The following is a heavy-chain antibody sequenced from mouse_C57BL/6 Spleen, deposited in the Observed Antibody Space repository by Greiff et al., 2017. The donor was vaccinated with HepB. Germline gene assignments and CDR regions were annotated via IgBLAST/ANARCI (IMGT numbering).Heavy chain of an antibody. CDR2: IYPGDGDT. CDR3: AREEVYYDYFDY. V-gene: IGHV1-82*01. Sequence: QVQLQQSGPELVKPGASVKISCKASGYAFSSSWMNWVKQRPGKGLEWIGRIYPGDGDTNYNGKFKGKATLTADKSSSTAYMQLSSLTSEDSAVYFCAREEVYYDYFDYWGQGTTLTVSS. D-gene: IGHD2-4*01. J-gene: IGHJ2*01. CDR1: GYAFSSSW.